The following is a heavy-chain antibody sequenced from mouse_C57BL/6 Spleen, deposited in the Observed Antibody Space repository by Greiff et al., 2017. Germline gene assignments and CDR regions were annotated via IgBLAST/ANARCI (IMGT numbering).Heavy chain of an antibody. CDR2: IDPSDSYT. Sequence: VKLMESGAELVKPGASVKLSCKASGYTFTSYWMQWVKQRPGQGLEWIGEIDPSDSYTNYNQKFKGKATLTVDTSSSTAYMQLSSLTSEDSAVYYCAGLGPWFAYWGQETLVTVSA. CDR3: AGLGPWFAY. V-gene: IGHV1-50*01. CDR1: GYTFTSYW. J-gene: IGHJ3*01. D-gene: IGHD4-1*01.